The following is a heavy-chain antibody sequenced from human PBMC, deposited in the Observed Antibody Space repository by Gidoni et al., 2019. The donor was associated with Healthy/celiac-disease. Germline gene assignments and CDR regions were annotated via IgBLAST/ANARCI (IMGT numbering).Heavy chain of an antibody. J-gene: IGHJ4*02. Sequence: QVPLVQSEAEVKKPGASVKVSCKASGYTFTSYGIRWVRQAPGQGLEWMGWISAYNGNTNYAHKLQGRVTMTTDTSTSTAYRELRSLRSDDTAVYYCARGFSWVGATPFDYWGQGTLVTVSS. CDR1: GYTFTSYG. CDR3: ARGFSWVGATPFDY. D-gene: IGHD1-26*01. CDR2: ISAYNGNT. V-gene: IGHV1-18*01.